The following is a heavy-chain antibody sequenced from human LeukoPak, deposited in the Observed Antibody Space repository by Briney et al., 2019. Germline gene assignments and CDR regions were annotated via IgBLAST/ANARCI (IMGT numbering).Heavy chain of an antibody. CDR3: ARGRRYYYDSSGSDNDY. J-gene: IGHJ4*02. Sequence: HSGSTNYNPSLKSRVTISVDTSKNQFSLKLSSVTAADTAVYYCARGRRYYYDSSGSDNDYWGQGTLVTVSS. D-gene: IGHD3-22*01. V-gene: IGHV4-34*01. CDR2: HSGST.